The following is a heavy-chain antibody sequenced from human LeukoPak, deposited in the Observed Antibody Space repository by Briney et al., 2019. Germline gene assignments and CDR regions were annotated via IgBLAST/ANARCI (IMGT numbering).Heavy chain of an antibody. CDR3: ARVEMRWELLWGAFDI. D-gene: IGHD1-26*01. J-gene: IGHJ3*02. CDR1: GLTFSSSW. Sequence: AGGSLRLSCAVSGLTFSSSWMDWVRQAPGKGLEWVAVISYDGSNKYYADSVKGRFTISRDNSKNTLYLQMNSLRAEDTAVYYCARVEMRWELLWGAFDIWGQGTMVTVSS. V-gene: IGHV3-30*03. CDR2: ISYDGSNK.